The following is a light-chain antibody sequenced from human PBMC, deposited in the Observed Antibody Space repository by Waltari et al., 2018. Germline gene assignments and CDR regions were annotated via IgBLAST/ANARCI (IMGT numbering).Light chain of an antibody. CDR2: AVS. CDR3: QQANSFPRLT. J-gene: IGKJ4*01. V-gene: IGKV1-12*01. Sequence: DIQMTQSPSSVSASVGDRVTITCRASQGISSWLYWYQQKPGNTPKLLIYAVSSLQIAVPSRFSGSGSGTDFTLTISSLQPEDFATYYCQQANSFPRLTFGGGTKVEIK. CDR1: QGISSW.